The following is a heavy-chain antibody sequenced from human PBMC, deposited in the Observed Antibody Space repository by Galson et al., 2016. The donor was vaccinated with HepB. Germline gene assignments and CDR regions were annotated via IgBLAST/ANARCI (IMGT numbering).Heavy chain of an antibody. V-gene: IGHV1-46*01. Sequence: SVKVSCKASGYTFSRYFIHWVRQAPGQGLEWMGVIIPSDGNTGYAQKFQGRVTMTRDTSTSTVYMELSSLRSEDTAVYYCARSFGVNFDYWGQGTLVTVS. CDR3: ARSFGVNFDY. CDR1: GYTFSRYF. D-gene: IGHD2-8*01. J-gene: IGHJ4*02. CDR2: IIPSDGNT.